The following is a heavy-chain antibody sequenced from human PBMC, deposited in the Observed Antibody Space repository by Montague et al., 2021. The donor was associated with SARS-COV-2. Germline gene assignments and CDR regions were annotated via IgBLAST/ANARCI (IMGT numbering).Heavy chain of an antibody. D-gene: IGHD4-17*01. J-gene: IGHJ3*02. CDR1: GGSIGAYY. Sequence: SETLSLTCTASGGSIGAYYWGWIRQPPGKGLEWIGYIDNSGSTNPNTSPESRVTMSVDTSKNQFSLKLNSVTAADTAVYYCARHGANDGFDIWGRGTMVTVSS. CDR2: IDNSGST. CDR3: ARHGANDGFDI. V-gene: IGHV4-59*01.